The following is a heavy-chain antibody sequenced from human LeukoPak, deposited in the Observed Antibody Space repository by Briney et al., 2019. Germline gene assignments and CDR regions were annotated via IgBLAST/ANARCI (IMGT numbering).Heavy chain of an antibody. D-gene: IGHD4-11*01. CDR1: GCTFRDHC. CDR3: VRDLDYNFDY. Sequence: GGSLRLSCEASGCTFRDHCMNWVRQAPGKGLEWVSYICATISYADSVRRRFTISRDNAKNSLYLEMNSLRDEDTAVYYCVRDLDYNFDYWGQGALVTVSS. J-gene: IGHJ4*02. CDR2: ICATI. V-gene: IGHV3-69-1*02.